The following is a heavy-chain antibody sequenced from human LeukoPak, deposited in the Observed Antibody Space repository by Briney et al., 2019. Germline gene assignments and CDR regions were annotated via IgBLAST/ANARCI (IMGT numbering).Heavy chain of an antibody. CDR1: GYTFTSYD. J-gene: IGHJ4*02. V-gene: IGHV1-8*01. D-gene: IGHD1-26*01. CDR2: MNPNSGNT. CDR3: ARGSQVGATVDY. Sequence: ASVKVSCKASGYTFTSYDINWVRQATGQGLEWMGWMNPNSGNTGHAQKFQGRVTMTRNTSISTAYMELSSLRSEDTAVYYCARGSQVGATVDYWGQGTLVTVSS.